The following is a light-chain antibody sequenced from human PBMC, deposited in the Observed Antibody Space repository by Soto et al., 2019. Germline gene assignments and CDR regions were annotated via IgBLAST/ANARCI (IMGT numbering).Light chain of an antibody. CDR2: DAS. J-gene: IGKJ1*01. Sequence: EIVLTQSPAILSMSPGERATLSCRAIQRVSSYFAWYQQKPGQAPRLLIYDASNRATGVPARFSGSGSGTDFTLTISSLEPEDFAVYYCQQRRYWPVTFGQGTKVEIK. CDR3: QQRRYWPVT. CDR1: QRVSSY. V-gene: IGKV3-11*01.